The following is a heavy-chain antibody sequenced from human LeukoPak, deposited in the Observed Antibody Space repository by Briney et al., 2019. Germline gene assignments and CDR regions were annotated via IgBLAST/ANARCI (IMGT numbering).Heavy chain of an antibody. CDR1: GGSISSSSYY. D-gene: IGHD5-24*01. CDR2: IYYSGST. Sequence: SETLSLTCTVSGGSISSSSYYWGWIRQPPGKGLEWIGSIYYSGSTYYNPSLKSRVTISVDTSKNQFSLKLSSVTAADTAVYYCARVGWLRQIDYWGQGTLVTVSS. J-gene: IGHJ4*02. CDR3: ARVGWLRQIDY. V-gene: IGHV4-39*07.